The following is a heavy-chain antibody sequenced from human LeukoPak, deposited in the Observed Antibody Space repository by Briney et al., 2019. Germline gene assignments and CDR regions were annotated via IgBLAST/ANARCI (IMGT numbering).Heavy chain of an antibody. CDR2: IYYSGST. V-gene: IGHV4-59*01. CDR1: GGSIRGYY. J-gene: IGHJ4*02. D-gene: IGHD3-22*01. Sequence: SETLSLTCTVSGGSIRGYYWSGIRQPPGKGLEWIGYIYYSGSTNYNPSLKSRVTISVDTSKNQFSLKLRSVTAADTAVYYCVRAVKYYYYRSDEHFDYWGQGTLVTVSS. CDR3: VRAVKYYYYRSDEHFDY.